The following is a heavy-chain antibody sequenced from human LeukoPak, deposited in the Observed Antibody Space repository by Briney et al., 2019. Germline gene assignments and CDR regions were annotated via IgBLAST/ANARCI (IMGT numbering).Heavy chain of an antibody. CDR3: ARVTGSGYLGMDV. Sequence: SETLSLTCTVSGDSISSSSYYWGWIRQPPGKGLEWIGSIYYSGSTYYNPSLKSRVTISVDTSKNQFSLKLSSVTAADTAVYYCARVTGSGYLGMDVWGKGTTVTVSS. CDR1: GDSISSSSYY. D-gene: IGHD3-22*01. J-gene: IGHJ6*04. CDR2: IYYSGST. V-gene: IGHV4-39*07.